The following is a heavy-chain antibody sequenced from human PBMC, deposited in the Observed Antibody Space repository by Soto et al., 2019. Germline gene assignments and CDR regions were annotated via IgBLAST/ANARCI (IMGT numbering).Heavy chain of an antibody. Sequence: GGSLRLSCAASGFTFSSYAMGWVRQAPGKGLEWVSAISGSGGSTYYADSVKGRFTISRDNSKNTLYLQMNSLRAEDTAVYYCAKVGVVVVPAAISFFDYWGQGTLVTVSS. D-gene: IGHD2-2*01. J-gene: IGHJ4*02. CDR1: GFTFSSYA. CDR3: AKVGVVVVPAAISFFDY. V-gene: IGHV3-23*01. CDR2: ISGSGGST.